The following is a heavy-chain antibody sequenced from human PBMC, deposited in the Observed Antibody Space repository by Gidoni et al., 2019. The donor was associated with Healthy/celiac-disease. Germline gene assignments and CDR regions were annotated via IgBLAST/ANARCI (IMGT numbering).Heavy chain of an antibody. V-gene: IGHV4-30-4*01. D-gene: IGHD3-10*01. CDR3: ARVSGSYWDFDY. Sequence: QVQLQESGPGLVKPSQTLSLTCTLSGGSLSSGDYYWSWIRQPPGKGLEWIGYIYYSGSTYYNPSLKSRVTISVDTSKNQFSLKLSSVTAADTAVYYCARVSGSYWDFDYWGQGTLVTVSS. CDR2: IYYSGST. CDR1: GGSLSSGDYY. J-gene: IGHJ4*02.